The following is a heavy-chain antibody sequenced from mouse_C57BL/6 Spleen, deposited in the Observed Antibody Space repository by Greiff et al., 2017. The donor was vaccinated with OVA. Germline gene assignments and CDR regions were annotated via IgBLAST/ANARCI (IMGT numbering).Heavy chain of an antibody. V-gene: IGHV1-61*01. J-gene: IGHJ3*01. D-gene: IGHD2-4*01. CDR2: IYPSDSET. CDR1: GYTFTSYW. Sequence: VQLQQSGAELVRPGSSVKLSCKASGYTFTSYWMDWVKQRPGQGLEWIGNIYPSDSETHYNQKFKDKATLTVDKSSSTAYMQLSSLTSEDSAVYYCARSGDYWFAYWGQGTLVTVSA. CDR3: ARSGDYWFAY.